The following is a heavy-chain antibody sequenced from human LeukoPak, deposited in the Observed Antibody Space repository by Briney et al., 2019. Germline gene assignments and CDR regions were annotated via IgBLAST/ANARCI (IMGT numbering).Heavy chain of an antibody. CDR1: GFTFTSYS. CDR3: AKGGYTTWFDP. CDR2: IRSNRGDT. J-gene: IGHJ5*02. Sequence: GGSLRLSCAASGFTFTSYSMSWVRQAPGKGLEWVSTIRSNRGDTYYADSVKGRFTISRDNSKNTVYLEMNSLRAEDTAVYYCAKGGYTTWFDPWGQGTLVTVSS. D-gene: IGHD2-15*01. V-gene: IGHV3-23*01.